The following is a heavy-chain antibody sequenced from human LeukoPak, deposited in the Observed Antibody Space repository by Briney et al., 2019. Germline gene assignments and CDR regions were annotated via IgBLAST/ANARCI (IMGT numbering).Heavy chain of an antibody. D-gene: IGHD3-10*01. J-gene: IGHJ5*02. V-gene: IGHV1-8*01. CDR1: GYTFTSYD. Sequence: ASVTVSFKSSGYTFTSYDINWVRQPTGQGLEWMGLMNPNSGNTGYPQKFQGRVTMNRNTSISTAYMELSSLRSEDTAVYYCARGRMVRGVTWWFDRRGQGTLVSVSS. CDR3: ARGRMVRGVTWWFDR. CDR2: MNPNSGNT.